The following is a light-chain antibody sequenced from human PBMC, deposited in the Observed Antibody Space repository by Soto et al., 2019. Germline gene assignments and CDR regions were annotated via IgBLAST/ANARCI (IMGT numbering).Light chain of an antibody. V-gene: IGLV2-14*03. CDR2: NVY. CDR3: SAYTVSGTYV. CDR1: SSDVGAYNF. J-gene: IGLJ1*01. Sequence: QSVLTQPASVSGSPGQSITISCTGTSSDVGAYNFVSWHQQHPGKAPKLMIYNVYDRPSGISYRFSGSKSGNTASLTISGLQGEDEADYYCSAYTVSGTYVCGIGTRSP.